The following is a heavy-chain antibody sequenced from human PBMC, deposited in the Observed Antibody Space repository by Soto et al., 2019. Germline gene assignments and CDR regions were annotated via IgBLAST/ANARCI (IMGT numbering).Heavy chain of an antibody. V-gene: IGHV1-69*13. CDR3: ARGQGYCSGGICYYYYYGMDV. CDR1: GGSFSSDA. CDR2: IIPTSGTA. Sequence: ASVKVSCKASGGSFSSDAFGWVRQAPGQGLEWMGGIIPTSGTANYAQRFQGRATITADESTSTAYMELSSLTSEDTAVYFCARGQGYCSGGICYYYYYGMDVWGQGTTVTVSS. J-gene: IGHJ6*02. D-gene: IGHD2-15*01.